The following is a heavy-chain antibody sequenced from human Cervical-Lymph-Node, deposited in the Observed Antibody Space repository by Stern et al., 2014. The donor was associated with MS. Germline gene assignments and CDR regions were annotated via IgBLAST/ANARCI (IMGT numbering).Heavy chain of an antibody. CDR2: IRSKAYGATT. CDR3: SRDPDPYDSSDYPY. V-gene: IGHV3-49*05. Sequence: EVQLVESGGGLVKPGRSLRLSCKASGFTFRFYSMTWFRQAPGKGLEWVGSIRSKAYGATTENAASVKGRFVISRDDSESTVYLQMSSLRTDDTAVYYCSRDPDPYDSSDYPYWGQGTLVTVSS. CDR1: GFTFRFYS. D-gene: IGHD3-22*01. J-gene: IGHJ4*02.